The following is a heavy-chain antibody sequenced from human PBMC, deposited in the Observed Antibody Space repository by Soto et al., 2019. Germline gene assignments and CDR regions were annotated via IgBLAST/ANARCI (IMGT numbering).Heavy chain of an antibody. J-gene: IGHJ4*02. CDR1: GGSISSGDYY. CDR2: IYYSGST. CDR3: ARVRVNIAVAGTLDY. V-gene: IGHV4-30-4*01. D-gene: IGHD6-19*01. Sequence: PSETLSLTCTVSGGSISSGDYYWSWIRQPPGKGLEWIGYIYYSGSTYYNPSLKSRVTISVDTSKNQFSLKLSSVTAADTAVYYCARVRVNIAVAGTLDYWGQGTLVTVSS.